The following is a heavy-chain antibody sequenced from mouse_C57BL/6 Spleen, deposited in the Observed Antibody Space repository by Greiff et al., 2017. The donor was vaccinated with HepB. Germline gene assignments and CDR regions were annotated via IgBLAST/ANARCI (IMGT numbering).Heavy chain of an antibody. Sequence: EVQLQQSGTVLARPGASVKMSCKTSGYTFTSYWMHWVKQRPGQGLEWIGAIYPGNSDTSYNQKFKGKAKLTAVTSASTAYMELSSLTNEDSAVYYCTGNWDTDYAMDYWGQGTSVTVSS. CDR2: IYPGNSDT. J-gene: IGHJ4*01. CDR1: GYTFTSYW. V-gene: IGHV1-5*01. CDR3: TGNWDTDYAMDY. D-gene: IGHD4-1*01.